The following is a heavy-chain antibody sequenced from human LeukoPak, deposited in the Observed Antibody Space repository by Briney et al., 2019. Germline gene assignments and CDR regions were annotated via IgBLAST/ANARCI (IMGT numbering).Heavy chain of an antibody. CDR2: IYYSGST. D-gene: IGHD3-10*01. CDR3: ARGQFGEGDP. V-gene: IGHV4-61*01. Sequence: PSETLPLTCTVSGGSVSSGSYYWSWIRQPPGKGLEWIGYIYYSGSTNYNPSLKSRVTISVDTSKNQFSLKLSSVTAADTAVYYCARGQFGEGDPWGQGTLVTVSS. CDR1: GGSVSSGSYY. J-gene: IGHJ5*02.